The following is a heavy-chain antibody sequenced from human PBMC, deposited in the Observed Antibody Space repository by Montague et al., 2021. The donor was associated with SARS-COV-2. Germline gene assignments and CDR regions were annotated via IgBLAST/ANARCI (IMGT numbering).Heavy chain of an antibody. D-gene: IGHD6-13*01. CDR2: IYSGGST. J-gene: IGHJ6*02. V-gene: IGHV3-53*01. CDR3: ARGGHSSSWYYYYGMDV. CDR1: GFTVSSNY. Sequence: SLRLSCAASGFTVSSNYMSWVRQAPGKGLEWVSVIYSGGSTYYADSVKGRFTISRDNSKNTLYLQMNSLRAEATAVYYCARGGHSSSWYYYYGMDVWGQGTTVTVSS.